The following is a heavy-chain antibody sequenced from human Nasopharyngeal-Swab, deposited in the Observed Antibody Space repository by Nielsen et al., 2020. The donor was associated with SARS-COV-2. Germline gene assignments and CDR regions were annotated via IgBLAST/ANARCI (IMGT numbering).Heavy chain of an antibody. CDR2: ISNSSSYI. CDR3: ASWEVSIPY. Sequence: GESLKISCAASGFTFSSYSMNWVRQAPGKGLEWVSSISNSSSYIYYADSVKVRFTISRDNAKNSLYLQMNSLRAEDTAVYYCASWEVSIPYWGQGTLVTVSS. J-gene: IGHJ4*02. CDR1: GFTFSSYS. V-gene: IGHV3-21*01. D-gene: IGHD2-21*01.